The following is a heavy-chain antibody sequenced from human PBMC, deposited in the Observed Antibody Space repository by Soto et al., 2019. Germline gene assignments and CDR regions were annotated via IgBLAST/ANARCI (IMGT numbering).Heavy chain of an antibody. CDR2: TYYRSKWYN. CDR3: ARDTQVAPYSSSWLEVRDAFDI. CDR1: GDSVSSNSAA. D-gene: IGHD6-13*01. J-gene: IGHJ3*02. V-gene: IGHV6-1*01. Sequence: PSQTLSLTCAISGDSVSSNSAAWNWIRQSPSRGLEWLGRTYYRSKWYNDYAVSVKSRITINPDTSKNQFSLQLNSVTPEDTAVYYCARDTQVAPYSSSWLEVRDAFDIWGQGTMVSVSS.